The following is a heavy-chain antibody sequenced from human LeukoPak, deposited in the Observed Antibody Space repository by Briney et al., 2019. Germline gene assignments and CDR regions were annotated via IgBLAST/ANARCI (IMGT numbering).Heavy chain of an antibody. V-gene: IGHV3-23*01. CDR1: GFTFSTYA. Sequence: PGGSLRLSCAASGFTFSTYAMSWVRLAPGKGLEWVSGISGSGGSTYYADSVKGRFTSSRDNSNNTLYVQMNSLRVEDTAVYYCAKXGGXSGSGRLAMDVWGQGTTVTVSS. CDR3: AKXGGXSGSGRLAMDV. D-gene: IGHD3-10*01. CDR2: ISGSGGST. J-gene: IGHJ6*02.